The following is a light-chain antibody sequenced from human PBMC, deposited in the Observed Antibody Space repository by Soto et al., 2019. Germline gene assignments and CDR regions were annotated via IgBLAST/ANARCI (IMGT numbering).Light chain of an antibody. V-gene: IGLV2-8*01. Sequence: QSVLTQPPSAYGSPGQSVTISCTGSSSDVGGYNYVSWYQQHPGKAPKLMISEVTEPPSGVPDRFSGSKSGNTASLTVSGLHAEDEADYYCSSYAANYRAYLFGTGTKLTVL. CDR2: EVT. J-gene: IGLJ1*01. CDR1: SSDVGGYNY. CDR3: SSYAANYRAYL.